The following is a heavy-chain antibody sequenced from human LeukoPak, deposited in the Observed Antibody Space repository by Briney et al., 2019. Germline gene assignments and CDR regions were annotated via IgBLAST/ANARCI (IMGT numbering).Heavy chain of an antibody. CDR1: GGSISSGSYY. D-gene: IGHD3-9*01. CDR3: ARSYDILTGYKPGAFDI. V-gene: IGHV4-61*02. CDR2: IYTSEST. Sequence: SETLSLPCTVSGGSISSGSYYWSWIRQPAGKGREWNGRIYTSESTNYNPYLKSRVTISVDTSKNQFSLKLSYVTAADTAVYYCARSYDILTGYKPGAFDIWGQGTMVTVSS. J-gene: IGHJ3*02.